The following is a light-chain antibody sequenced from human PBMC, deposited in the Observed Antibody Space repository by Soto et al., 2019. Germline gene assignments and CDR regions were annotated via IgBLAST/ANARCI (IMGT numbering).Light chain of an antibody. Sequence: DMQLTQSTSTLSASVGDRVTITCRASQSISSWLAWYQQKPWKAPKLLIYDASSLESGVSSRFSGSGSGTEFTLTISSLQPDDFATYYCQQYNSYWTFGQGTKVDIK. V-gene: IGKV1-5*01. CDR3: QQYNSYWT. J-gene: IGKJ1*01. CDR1: QSISSW. CDR2: DAS.